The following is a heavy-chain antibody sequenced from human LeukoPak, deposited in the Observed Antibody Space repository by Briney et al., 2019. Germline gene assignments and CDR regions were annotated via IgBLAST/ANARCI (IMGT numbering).Heavy chain of an antibody. Sequence: PSETLSLTCAVYGGSFSGYYWSWIRQHPGKGLEWIGYIYYSGSTYYNPSLKSRVTISVDTSKNQFSLKLSSVTAADTAVYYCARGPYYDSWSGAGYWGQGTLVTVSS. D-gene: IGHD3-3*01. CDR3: ARGPYYDSWSGAGY. J-gene: IGHJ4*02. CDR1: GGSFSGYY. CDR2: IYYSGST. V-gene: IGHV4-31*11.